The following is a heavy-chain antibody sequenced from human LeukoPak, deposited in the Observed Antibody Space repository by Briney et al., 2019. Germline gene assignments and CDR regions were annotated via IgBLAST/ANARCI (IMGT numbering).Heavy chain of an antibody. V-gene: IGHV3-48*03. CDR3: ARGGIAARFAY. CDR1: GFTFSSYE. D-gene: IGHD6-6*01. J-gene: IGHJ4*02. CDR2: ISSGSSSI. Sequence: GGSLRLTRAASGFTFSSYEMNWVRQAPGKGLEWVSYISSGSSSIFYADSVKGRFTISRDNAKNSLYLHMNSLRVEDTAVYYCARGGIAARFAYWGQGTLVTVSS.